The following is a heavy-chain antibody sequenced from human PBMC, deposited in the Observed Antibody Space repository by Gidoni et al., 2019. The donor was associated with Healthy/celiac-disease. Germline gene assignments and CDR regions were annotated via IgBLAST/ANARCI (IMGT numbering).Heavy chain of an antibody. V-gene: IGHV4-31*03. Sequence: QVQLQESGPGLVKPSQTLSLPCTVSGGSISSGGYYWSWIRQHPGKGLEWIGYIYYSGSTYYNPSLKSRVTISVDTSKNQFSLKLSSVTAADTAVYYCARDKRDALGYYYMDVWGKGTTVTVSS. J-gene: IGHJ6*03. CDR1: GGSISSGGYY. D-gene: IGHD2-2*01. CDR2: IYYSGST. CDR3: ARDKRDALGYYYMDV.